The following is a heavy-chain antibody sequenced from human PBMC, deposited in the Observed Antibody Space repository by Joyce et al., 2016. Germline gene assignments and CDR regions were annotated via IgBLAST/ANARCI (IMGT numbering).Heavy chain of an antibody. CDR1: GFIFGDYA. J-gene: IGHJ5*02. CDR2: IRSKAYGGTT. V-gene: IGHV3-49*05. Sequence: EVQLVESGGGLVKPGRSLRLSCTSSGFIFGDYAMNLFRQAPGKGVEWVGFIRSKAYGGTTDYAASVKGRFTISRDDSKSIAYLQMNSLKTEDTAVYYCTRIGDCSGGSCYEGWFDPWGQGTLVTVSS. D-gene: IGHD2-15*01. CDR3: TRIGDCSGGSCYEGWFDP.